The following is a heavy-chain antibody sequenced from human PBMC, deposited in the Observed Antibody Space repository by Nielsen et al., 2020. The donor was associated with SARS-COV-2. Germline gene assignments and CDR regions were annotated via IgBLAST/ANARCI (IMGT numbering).Heavy chain of an antibody. CDR1: GFSVGSHY. Sequence: GESLKISCAASGFSVGSHYMSWVRQAPGRGLDWVSIISSGDITYYEDSVKGRFTVSRDNAKNFLYLQMSSLRVEDTALYHCARVGQDYYYGMDVWGRGTTVIVS. CDR3: ARVGQDYYYGMDV. V-gene: IGHV3-53*01. J-gene: IGHJ6*02. CDR2: ISSGDIT.